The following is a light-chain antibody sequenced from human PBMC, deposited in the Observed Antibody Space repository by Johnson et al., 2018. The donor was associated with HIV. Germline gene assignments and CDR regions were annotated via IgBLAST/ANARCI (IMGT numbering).Light chain of an antibody. Sequence: QSVLSQPPSVSAAPGQKVTISCSGSSSNIGNNYVSWYQQLPGTAPKLLIYDNNQRPLGIPARFSGAKSGTSATLGITGLQTGDEADYYCGTWDSSLSASLGTGTKVTVL. J-gene: IGLJ1*01. CDR2: DNN. V-gene: IGLV1-51*01. CDR3: GTWDSSLSAS. CDR1: SSNIGNNY.